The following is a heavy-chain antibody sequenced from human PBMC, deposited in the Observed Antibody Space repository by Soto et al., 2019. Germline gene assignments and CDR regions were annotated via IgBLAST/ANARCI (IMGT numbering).Heavy chain of an antibody. D-gene: IGHD2-15*01. CDR1: GFTVSSHA. Sequence: EVQVLESGGGLVQPGGSLRLSCEGSGFTVSSHAMTWIRQVPGKGPEWVSTITADGGTYYADSVKGRFAMSRDTSESTLYLQMNSLGAEDTAAYYCAPHVSCSGGSCQYDAFAIRGQGTMVTVSS. J-gene: IGHJ3*02. CDR2: ITADGGT. CDR3: APHVSCSGGSCQYDAFAI. V-gene: IGHV3-23*01.